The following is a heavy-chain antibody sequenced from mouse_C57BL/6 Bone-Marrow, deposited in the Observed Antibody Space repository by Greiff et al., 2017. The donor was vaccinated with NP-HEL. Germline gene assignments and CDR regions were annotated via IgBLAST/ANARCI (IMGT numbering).Heavy chain of an antibody. D-gene: IGHD1-1*01. CDR1: GYTFTSYG. CDR3: ARRTTVVARGYFDV. Sequence: QVQLQQSGAELARPGASVKLSCKASGYTFTSYGISWVKQRTGQGLEWIGEIYPRSGNTYYNEKFKGKATLTADKSSSTAYMELRSLTSEDSAVYFCARRTTVVARGYFDVWGTGTTVTVSS. CDR2: IYPRSGNT. V-gene: IGHV1-81*01. J-gene: IGHJ1*03.